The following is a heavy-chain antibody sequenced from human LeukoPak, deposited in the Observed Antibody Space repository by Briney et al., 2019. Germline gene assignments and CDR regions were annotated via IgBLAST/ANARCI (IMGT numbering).Heavy chain of an antibody. V-gene: IGHV3-23*01. J-gene: IGHJ4*02. CDR1: GFTFSSYA. Sequence: SGGSLRLSCAASGFTFSSYAMSWVRQAPGKGLEWVSAISGSGGSTYYADSVKGRFTISRDNSKNTLYLQMNSLRAEDTAVYYCAIMHIVVVTDRNYFYYWGQGTLVNGSS. CDR3: AIMHIVVVTDRNYFYY. CDR2: ISGSGGST. D-gene: IGHD2-21*02.